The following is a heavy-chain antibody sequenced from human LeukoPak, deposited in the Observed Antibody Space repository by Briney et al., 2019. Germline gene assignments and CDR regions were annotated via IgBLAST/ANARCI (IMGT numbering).Heavy chain of an antibody. Sequence: GGPLRLSCAASGFTFSSYWMSWVRQAPGKGLEWVANIKQDGSEKYYVDSVKGRFTISRDNAKNSLYLQMNSLRAEDTAVYYCAREMVLWFGELSYYFDYWGQGTLVTVSS. D-gene: IGHD3-10*01. V-gene: IGHV3-7*01. CDR2: IKQDGSEK. CDR1: GFTFSSYW. CDR3: AREMVLWFGELSYYFDY. J-gene: IGHJ4*02.